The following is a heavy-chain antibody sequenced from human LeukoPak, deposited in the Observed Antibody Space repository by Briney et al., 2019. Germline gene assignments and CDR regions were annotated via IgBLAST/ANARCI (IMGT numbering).Heavy chain of an antibody. CDR2: VTSGGST. D-gene: IGHD3-22*01. Sequence: GGSLRLSCAASGFTFSSYTMTWVRQAPGKGLEWVSSVTSGGSTYYADSVKGRFTISRDNSKNTLYLQMNSLRAEDTAVYYCAKDRYSDNTGHHYENEYWGQGTLVTVSS. V-gene: IGHV3-23*01. J-gene: IGHJ4*02. CDR1: GFTFSSYT. CDR3: AKDRYSDNTGHHYENEY.